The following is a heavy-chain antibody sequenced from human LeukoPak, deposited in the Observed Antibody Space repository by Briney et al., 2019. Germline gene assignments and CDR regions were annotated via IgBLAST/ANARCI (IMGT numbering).Heavy chain of an antibody. Sequence: PGGSLRLSCAASGFTFSSYAMGWVRQAPGKGPEWVSSITADGYSTYSADSVKGRITISRDNSKNTLYLQMNSLRAEDTAVYYCAKDKAWYGSSSNWFDPWGQGTLVTVSS. CDR2: ITADGYST. J-gene: IGHJ5*02. CDR1: GFTFSSYA. CDR3: AKDKAWYGSSSNWFDP. D-gene: IGHD6-13*01. V-gene: IGHV3-23*01.